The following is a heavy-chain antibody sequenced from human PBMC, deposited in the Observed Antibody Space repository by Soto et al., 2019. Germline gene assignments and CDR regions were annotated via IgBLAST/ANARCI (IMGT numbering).Heavy chain of an antibody. V-gene: IGHV3-13*01. Sequence: GGSLRLSCAASGFTFSSYDMHWVRQATGKGLEWVSAIGTAGDTYYPGSVKGRFTISRENAKNSLYLQMNSLRAGDTAVYYCARGTSPSGIAAAGTPSDYYYYYMDVWGKGTTVTVSS. J-gene: IGHJ6*03. CDR3: ARGTSPSGIAAAGTPSDYYYYYMDV. CDR1: GFTFSSYD. D-gene: IGHD6-13*01. CDR2: IGTAGDT.